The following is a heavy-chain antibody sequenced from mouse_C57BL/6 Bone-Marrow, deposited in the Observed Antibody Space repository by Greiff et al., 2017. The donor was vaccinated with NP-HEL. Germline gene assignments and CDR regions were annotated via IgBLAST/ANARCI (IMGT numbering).Heavy chain of an antibody. CDR1: GFTFSNYW. D-gene: IGHD2-5*01. CDR2: IRLKSDNYAT. CDR3: TAYYSNYMFAY. V-gene: IGHV6-3*01. J-gene: IGHJ3*01. Sequence: EVKLMESGGGLVQPGGSMKLSCVASGFTFSNYWMNWVRQSPEKGLEWVAQIRLKSDNYATHYAESVKGRFTISRDDSKSSVYLQMNNLRAEDTGIYYCTAYYSNYMFAYWGQGTLVTVSA.